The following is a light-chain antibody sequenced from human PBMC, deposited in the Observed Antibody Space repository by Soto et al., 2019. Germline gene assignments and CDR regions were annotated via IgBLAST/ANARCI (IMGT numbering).Light chain of an antibody. CDR3: QSYDSSLSGVM. J-gene: IGLJ3*02. Sequence: QSVLTQPPSVSGAPGQRVTISCTGSSSNIGAGYDVHWYQQLPGTAPKLLIYDNSNRPSGVPDRFSGSKSGTSGSLAITGLQAEDEADYYCQSYDSSLSGVMFGGGTKVTVL. CDR2: DNS. CDR1: SSNIGAGYD. V-gene: IGLV1-40*01.